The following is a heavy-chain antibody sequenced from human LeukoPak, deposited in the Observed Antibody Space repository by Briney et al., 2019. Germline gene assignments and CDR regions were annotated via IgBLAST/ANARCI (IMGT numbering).Heavy chain of an antibody. D-gene: IGHD3-22*01. Sequence: GGSLRLSRAASGFTFSSYAMSWVRQAPGKGLEWVSTISGSGGSTYYADSVKGRFTISRDNSKNTLYLQMNSLRAEDTAVYYCARRADSSGYYFDYWGQGTLVTVSS. CDR3: ARRADSSGYYFDY. V-gene: IGHV3-23*01. CDR1: GFTFSSYA. CDR2: ISGSGGST. J-gene: IGHJ4*02.